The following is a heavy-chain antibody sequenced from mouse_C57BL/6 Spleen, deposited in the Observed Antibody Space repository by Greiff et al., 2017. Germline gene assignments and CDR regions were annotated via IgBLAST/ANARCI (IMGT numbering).Heavy chain of an antibody. CDR1: GFSLTSYG. CDR2: IWSDGST. D-gene: IGHD1-1*02. CDR3: ARHGGGSYWYFDV. V-gene: IGHV2-6-1*01. J-gene: IGHJ1*03. Sequence: QVQLKQSGPGLVAPSQSLSITCTVSGFSLTSYGVHWVRQPPGKGLEWLVVIWSDGSTTYNSALKSRLSISKDNSKSQVFLKMNSLQTDDTAMYYCARHGGGSYWYFDVWGTGTTVTVSS.